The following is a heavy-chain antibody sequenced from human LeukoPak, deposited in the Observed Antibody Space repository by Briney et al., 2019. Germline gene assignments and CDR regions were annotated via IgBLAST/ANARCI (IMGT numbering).Heavy chain of an antibody. CDR2: IYSDGRT. CDR1: GFTVSNNY. Sequence: GGSLRLSCVVSGFTVSNNYVSWVRQAPGKGLEWASLIYSDGRTQYADSVKGRFTISRDNSKNTLYLQMNSLRAEDTAVYYCARGSSYYDFWSGYENYYFDYWGQGTLVTVSS. D-gene: IGHD3-3*01. CDR3: ARGSSYYDFWSGYENYYFDY. J-gene: IGHJ4*02. V-gene: IGHV3-53*01.